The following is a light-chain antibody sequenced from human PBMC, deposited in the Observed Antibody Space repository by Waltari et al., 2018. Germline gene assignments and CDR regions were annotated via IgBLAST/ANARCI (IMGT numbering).Light chain of an antibody. V-gene: IGKV3-20*01. CDR2: EAS. Sequence: ELVLTQSPGTLSLSPGERATLSCRASQSVSKYLAWYQQKPGQAPRLLIYEASIRASGIPDRFGGSGFGTDFSLTINRLEPEDFAVYYCQKYERLPATFGQGTKVEIK. CDR3: QKYERLPAT. J-gene: IGKJ1*01. CDR1: QSVSKY.